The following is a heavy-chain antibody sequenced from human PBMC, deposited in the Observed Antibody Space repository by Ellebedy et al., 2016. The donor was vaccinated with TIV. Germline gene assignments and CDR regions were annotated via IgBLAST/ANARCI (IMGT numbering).Heavy chain of an antibody. CDR2: SNHGGDT. V-gene: IGHV4-38-2*02. Sequence: MPSETLSLTCTVSGYTVSSGYYWDWIRQSPGKGPEWIGRSNHGGDTYYNPSLKSRVTMSVDTSKNQFSLRLSSVTAADTAVYYCASVFNGGNLNFDYWGQGTLVTVSS. CDR1: GYTVSSGYY. CDR3: ASVFNGGNLNFDY. J-gene: IGHJ4*02. D-gene: IGHD4-23*01.